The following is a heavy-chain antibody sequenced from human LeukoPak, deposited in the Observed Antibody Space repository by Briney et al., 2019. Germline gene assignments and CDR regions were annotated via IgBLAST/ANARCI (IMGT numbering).Heavy chain of an antibody. D-gene: IGHD2-8*01. CDR3: AREAMAPDYYYGMDV. CDR2: IYSGGST. J-gene: IGHJ6*02. CDR1: GFTASSNY. V-gene: IGHV3-66*01. Sequence: GGSLRLSCAASGFTASSNYMSWVRQAPGKGLEWVSVIYSGGSTYYADSVKGRFTISRDNSKNTLYLQMNSLRAEDTAVYYCAREAMAPDYYYGMDVWGQGTTVTVSS.